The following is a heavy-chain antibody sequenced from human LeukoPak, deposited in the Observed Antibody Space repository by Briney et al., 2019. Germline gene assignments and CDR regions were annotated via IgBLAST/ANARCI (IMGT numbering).Heavy chain of an antibody. Sequence: PGGSLRLSCAASGFTFSSYGMHWVRQAPGKGLEWVAFIRYDGSNKYYADSVKGRFTISRDNSKNTLYLHVNSLRPEDTAVYYCAKRGGDYYGSGRPLDYWGQGTLVTVSS. V-gene: IGHV3-30*02. D-gene: IGHD3-10*01. J-gene: IGHJ4*02. CDR1: GFTFSSYG. CDR3: AKRGGDYYGSGRPLDY. CDR2: IRYDGSNK.